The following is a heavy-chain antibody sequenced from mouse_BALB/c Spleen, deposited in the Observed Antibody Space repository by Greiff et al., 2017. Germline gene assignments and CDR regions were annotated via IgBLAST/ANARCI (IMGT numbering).Heavy chain of an antibody. Sequence: QVHVKQSGPGLVAPSQSLSITCTVSGFSLTSYGVHWVRQPPGKGLEWLGVIWAGGSTNYNSALMSRLSISKDNSKSQVFLKMNSLQTDDTAMYYCARAHYYGSSPRFAYWGQGTLVTVSA. J-gene: IGHJ3*01. V-gene: IGHV2-9*02. CDR2: IWAGGST. CDR3: ARAHYYGSSPRFAY. CDR1: GFSLTSYG. D-gene: IGHD1-1*01.